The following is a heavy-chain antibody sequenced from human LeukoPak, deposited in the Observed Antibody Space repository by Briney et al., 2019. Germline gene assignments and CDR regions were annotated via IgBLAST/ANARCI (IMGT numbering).Heavy chain of an antibody. CDR3: ARDQLGAVLYFDY. Sequence: GGSLRLSCAASGFTFSIYGMSWVRQAPGKGLEGVSAITGSGGSTYYADSVKGRFTISRDNSKNTLYLQINSLRVEDTAVYYCARDQLGAVLYFDYWGQGALVTVSS. V-gene: IGHV3-23*01. CDR2: ITGSGGST. CDR1: GFTFSIYG. D-gene: IGHD1-1*01. J-gene: IGHJ4*02.